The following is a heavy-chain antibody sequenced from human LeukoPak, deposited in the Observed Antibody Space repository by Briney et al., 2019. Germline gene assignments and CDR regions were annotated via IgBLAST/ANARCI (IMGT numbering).Heavy chain of an antibody. Sequence: KPSETLSLTCTVSGGSISSYYWSWIRQPAGKGLEWIGRIYTSGNTNYNPSLKSRVTMSVETSKNQFSLKLSSVTAADTAVYYCAREEFHYDSSGYYERWYFDLWGRGTLVTVSS. D-gene: IGHD3-22*01. CDR2: IYTSGNT. J-gene: IGHJ2*01. CDR3: AREEFHYDSSGYYERWYFDL. V-gene: IGHV4-4*07. CDR1: GGSISSYY.